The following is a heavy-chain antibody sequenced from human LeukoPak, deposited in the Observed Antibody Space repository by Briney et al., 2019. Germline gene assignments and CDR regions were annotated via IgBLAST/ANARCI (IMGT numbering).Heavy chain of an antibody. D-gene: IGHD2-15*01. CDR3: ARASLYCSGGSCYPDY. J-gene: IGHJ4*02. CDR1: GFTFSSYG. CDR2: ISSSSSYI. Sequence: GGSLRLSCAASGFTFSSYGMHWVRQAPGKGLEWVSSISSSSSYIYYADSVKGRFTISRDNAKNSLYLQMNSLRAEDTAVYYCARASLYCSGGSCYPDYWGQGTLVTVSS. V-gene: IGHV3-21*01.